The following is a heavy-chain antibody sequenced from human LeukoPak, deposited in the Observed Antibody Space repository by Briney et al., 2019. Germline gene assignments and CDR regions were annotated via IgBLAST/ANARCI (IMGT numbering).Heavy chain of an antibody. V-gene: IGHV4-59*11. CDR3: AGETIMIFGVGLGYFDL. Sequence: SETLSLTCTVSGGSITSHYWSWIRQAPGKGLEWVGDMHSNGRTNYKSSLQSRVTISLDTSRNQLSLKMTSVTAADTAVYFCAGETIMIFGVGLGYFDLWGRGTLVTVSS. CDR2: MHSNGRT. CDR1: GGSITSHY. J-gene: IGHJ2*01. D-gene: IGHD3-3*01.